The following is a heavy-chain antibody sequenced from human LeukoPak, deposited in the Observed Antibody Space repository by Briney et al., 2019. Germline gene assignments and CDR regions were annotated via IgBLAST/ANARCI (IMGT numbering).Heavy chain of an antibody. CDR2: IKQDGNEK. CDR1: GFTFSHYW. Sequence: GGSLRLSCAASGFTFSHYWMSWVRQAPGKGLEWVANIKQDGNEKYYADSVKSRFTISRDNAKNSLYLQMNSLRAEDTAVYYCARDWGSSSCEDYWGQGTLVTVSS. D-gene: IGHD6-13*01. V-gene: IGHV3-7*01. CDR3: ARDWGSSSCEDY. J-gene: IGHJ4*02.